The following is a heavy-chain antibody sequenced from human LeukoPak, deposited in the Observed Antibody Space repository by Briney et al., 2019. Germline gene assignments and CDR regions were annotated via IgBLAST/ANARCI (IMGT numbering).Heavy chain of an antibody. D-gene: IGHD4-17*01. CDR2: INHSGST. V-gene: IGHV4-34*01. CDR1: GGSFSGYY. CDR3: ARGGDDYGDYVEGPVDY. J-gene: IGHJ4*02. Sequence: NPSETLSLTCAVYGGSFSGYYWSWIRQPPGKGLEWIGEINHSGSTNYNPSLKSRVTISVDTSKNQFSLKLSSVTAADTAVYYCARGGDDYGDYVEGPVDYWGQGTLVTVSS.